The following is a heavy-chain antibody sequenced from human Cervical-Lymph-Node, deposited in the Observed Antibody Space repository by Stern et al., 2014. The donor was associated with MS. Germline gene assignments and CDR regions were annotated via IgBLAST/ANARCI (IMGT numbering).Heavy chain of an antibody. V-gene: IGHV1-69*01. D-gene: IGHD5-24*01. CDR1: GDTFGTYT. Sequence: QDQLVESGAEVRKPGSSVKVSCKASGDTFGTYTFSWVRQAPGQGLEWVGGIIPIFGTATYAQKFHGKVTINADESPNTGYMELSSLRSEDTAVYYCASEGKGRNGYNNPFDYWGQGTLVTVSS. J-gene: IGHJ4*02. CDR3: ASEGKGRNGYNNPFDY. CDR2: IIPIFGTA.